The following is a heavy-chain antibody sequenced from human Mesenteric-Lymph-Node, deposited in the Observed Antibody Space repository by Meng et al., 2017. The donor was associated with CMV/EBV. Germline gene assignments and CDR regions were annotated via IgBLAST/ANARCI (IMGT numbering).Heavy chain of an antibody. CDR2: ISGPGGST. V-gene: IGHV3-23*01. Sequence: LTGAASRFTFSSYAMSWVRQAPGKGLEWVSTISGPGGSTYYADSVKGRFTISRDNAKNSLYLQMNSLRAEDTAVYYCAVSVDTATYYYGMDVWGQGTTVTVSS. CDR3: AVSVDTATYYYGMDV. D-gene: IGHD5-18*01. CDR1: RFTFSSYA. J-gene: IGHJ6*02.